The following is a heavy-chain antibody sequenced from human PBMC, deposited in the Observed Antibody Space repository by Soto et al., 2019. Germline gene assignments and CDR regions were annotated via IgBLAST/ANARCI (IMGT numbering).Heavy chain of an antibody. CDR1: GFTVSSYA. CDR2: ISYDGSNK. Sequence: QVQLVESGGGVVQPGRSLRLSCAASGFTVSSYAMHWDRQAPGKGLEWVAVISYDGSNKYYADSVKGRFTISRDNSKITQYLQMNRLRAADTAVDYGARASIAADGPFDPWGQGTLLTVSS. D-gene: IGHD6-13*01. J-gene: IGHJ5*02. V-gene: IGHV3-30-3*01. CDR3: ARASIAADGPFDP.